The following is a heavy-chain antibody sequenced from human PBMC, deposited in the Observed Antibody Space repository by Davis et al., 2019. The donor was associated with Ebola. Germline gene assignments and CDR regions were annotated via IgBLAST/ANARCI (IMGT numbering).Heavy chain of an antibody. Sequence: SVKVSCKASGYTFKNYAISWVRQAPGQGLEWMGRIIPILGIANYAQKFQGRVTITADKSTSTAYMELSSLRSEDTAVYYCAREIAAAGYWGQGTLVTVSS. CDR1: GYTFKNYA. J-gene: IGHJ4*02. D-gene: IGHD6-13*01. CDR2: IIPILGIA. CDR3: AREIAAAGY. V-gene: IGHV1-69*04.